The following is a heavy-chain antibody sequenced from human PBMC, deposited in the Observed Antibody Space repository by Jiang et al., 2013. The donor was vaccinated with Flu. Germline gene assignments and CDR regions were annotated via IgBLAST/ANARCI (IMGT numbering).Heavy chain of an antibody. CDR1: GFTFSIYG. CDR2: ISHDGSNK. J-gene: IGHJ4*02. Sequence: VQLLESGGGVVQPGRSLRLSCAASGFTFSIYGMHWVRQAPGKGLEWVAVISHDGSNKYYTDSVKGRFTISRDNSKNTLYLQMNSLRPEDTAVYYCAKALGSHTTGWYPGDYVGQGTLVIVSS. D-gene: IGHD6-19*01. V-gene: IGHV3-30*18. CDR3: AKALGSHTTGWYPGDY.